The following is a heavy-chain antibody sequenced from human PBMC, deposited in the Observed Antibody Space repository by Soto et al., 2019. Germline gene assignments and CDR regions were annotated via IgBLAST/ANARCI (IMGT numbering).Heavy chain of an antibody. CDR1: GGSISSYY. D-gene: IGHD6-6*01. V-gene: IGHV4-4*07. Sequence: QVQLQESGPGLVKPSETLSLTCTVSGGSISSYYWSWIRQPAGKGLEWIGRIYTSGSTNYNPSLKSRVTMSVDTSKNQFSLKLSSVTAADTAVYYCATSLRRYSSSSYFDYWGQGTLVTVSS. J-gene: IGHJ4*02. CDR3: ATSLRRYSSSSYFDY. CDR2: IYTSGST.